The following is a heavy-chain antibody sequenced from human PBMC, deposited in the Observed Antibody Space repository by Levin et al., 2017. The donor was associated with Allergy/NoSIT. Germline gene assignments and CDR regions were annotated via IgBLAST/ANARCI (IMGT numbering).Heavy chain of an antibody. CDR1: GFTVSNNY. Sequence: PGESLKISCPASGFTVSNNYMTWVRQAPGKGLEWVSVIYSGGSTYYADSVKGRFTISRDNSKNTLNLQMDSLRVEDTAVYYCARGQYSSGWYIDYWGQGTLVTVSS. V-gene: IGHV3-53*01. CDR2: IYSGGST. CDR3: ARGQYSSGWYIDY. D-gene: IGHD6-19*01. J-gene: IGHJ4*02.